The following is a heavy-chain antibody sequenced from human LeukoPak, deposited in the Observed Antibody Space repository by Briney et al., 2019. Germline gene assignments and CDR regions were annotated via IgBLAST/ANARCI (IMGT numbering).Heavy chain of an antibody. CDR3: AKGSNYYDSSGYDY. V-gene: IGHV3-9*01. CDR1: GFTFDDYA. J-gene: IGHJ4*02. CDR2: ISWNSGSI. D-gene: IGHD3-22*01. Sequence: PGGSLRLSCAASGFTFDDYAMPWVRQAPGKGLEWVSGISWNSGSIGYADSVKGRFTISRDNAKNSLYLQMNSLRAEDTALYYCAKGSNYYDSSGYDYWGQGTLVTVSS.